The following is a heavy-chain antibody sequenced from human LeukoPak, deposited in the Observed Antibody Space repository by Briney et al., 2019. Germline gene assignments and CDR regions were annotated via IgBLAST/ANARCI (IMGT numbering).Heavy chain of an antibody. CDR2: ISAGGGST. Sequence: PGESLRLSCAASGFTFSSYAMIWVRQAPGKGLEWVSVISAGGGSTDFADSVKGRFTVSRDNSKNTLYLQMSSLRAEDTAVYYCAKGTLGYCSGGSCYSGYWGQGTLVTVSS. J-gene: IGHJ4*02. CDR1: GFTFSSYA. D-gene: IGHD2-15*01. CDR3: AKGTLGYCSGGSCYSGY. V-gene: IGHV3-23*01.